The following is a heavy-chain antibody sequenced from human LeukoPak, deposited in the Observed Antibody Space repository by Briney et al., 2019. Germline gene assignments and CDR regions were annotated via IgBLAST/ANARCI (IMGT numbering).Heavy chain of an antibody. V-gene: IGHV4-34*01. Sequence: SETLSLTCAVYGGSFSGYYWSWISQPPGKGLEWTREINHSGSTNYNPSLKSRVTISVDTSKNQFSLKLSSVTAADTAVYYCARGQRNYYGSGSYRDWFDPWGQGTLVTVSS. J-gene: IGHJ5*02. CDR2: INHSGST. CDR3: ARGQRNYYGSGSYRDWFDP. CDR1: GGSFSGYY. D-gene: IGHD3-10*01.